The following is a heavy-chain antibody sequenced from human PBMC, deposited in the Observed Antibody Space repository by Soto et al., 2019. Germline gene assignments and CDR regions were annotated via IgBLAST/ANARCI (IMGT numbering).Heavy chain of an antibody. V-gene: IGHV3-23*01. D-gene: IGHD3-3*01. J-gene: IGHJ6*02. CDR3: AKGPTIFGVVITYEYYYGMDV. Sequence: GGSLRLSCAASGFILSSSAMSWVRQAPGRGLEWVSAISGSGTRTYYADSVKGRFTISGDRSKNTVYLQMNSLRAEDTAVYYCAKGPTIFGVVITYEYYYGMDVWGQGTTVTVSS. CDR2: ISGSGTRT. CDR1: GFILSSSA.